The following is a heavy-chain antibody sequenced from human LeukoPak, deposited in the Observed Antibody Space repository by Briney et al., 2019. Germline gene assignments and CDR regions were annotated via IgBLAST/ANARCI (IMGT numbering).Heavy chain of an antibody. V-gene: IGHV4-59*01. Sequence: SETLSLTCTVSGGSISSYYWSWIRQPPGKGLEWIEYVYYSGSTNYNPSLKSRVTISVDTSKNQFCLKLSSVTAADTAVYYCARGNGVEMATISSLSFDYWGQGTLVTVSS. D-gene: IGHD5-24*01. CDR1: GGSISSYY. J-gene: IGHJ4*02. CDR2: VYYSGST. CDR3: ARGNGVEMATISSLSFDY.